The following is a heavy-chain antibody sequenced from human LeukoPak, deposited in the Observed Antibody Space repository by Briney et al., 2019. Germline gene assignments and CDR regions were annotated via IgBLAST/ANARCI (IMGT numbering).Heavy chain of an antibody. D-gene: IGHD3-3*01. V-gene: IGHV4-39*01. CDR2: AYYSGTT. J-gene: IGHJ3*02. Sequence: SGALSLTFTVFCGPICSIIYHWGSIREPPRKGLVWIGRAYYSGTTYSSPPLKIRLTISVDTPTSQFSSTLTSVTAADTDVYYRARQLRLLEWYKWAAFDIWGQGTMRTVSS. CDR3: ARQLRLLEWYKWAAFDI. CDR1: CGPICSIIYH.